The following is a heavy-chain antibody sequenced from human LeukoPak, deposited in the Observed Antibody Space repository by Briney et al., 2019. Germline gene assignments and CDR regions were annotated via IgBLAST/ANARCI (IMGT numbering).Heavy chain of an antibody. Sequence: SETLSLTCTVSGRSISSYYWSWLRQPPGKGLEGIGYIYYSGSTNYNPSLKSRFTISVDTSKNQFSLKLSSVTAADTAVYYCARGGYSSGWSGWFDPWGQGTLVTVSS. CDR1: GRSISSYY. D-gene: IGHD6-19*01. CDR2: IYYSGST. J-gene: IGHJ5*02. CDR3: ARGGYSSGWSGWFDP. V-gene: IGHV4-59*01.